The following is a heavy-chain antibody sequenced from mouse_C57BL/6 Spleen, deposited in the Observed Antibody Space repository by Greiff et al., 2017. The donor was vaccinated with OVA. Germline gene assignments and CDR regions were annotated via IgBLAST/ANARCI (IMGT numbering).Heavy chain of an antibody. CDR2: IYPGDGDT. CDR1: GYAFSSSW. J-gene: IGHJ1*03. V-gene: IGHV1-82*01. CDR3: ARSNYGNYVGYFDV. Sequence: QVQLQQSGPELVKPGASVKISCKASGYAFSSSWMNWVKQRPGKGLEWIGRIYPGDGDTNYNGKFKGKATLTADKSSSTAYMQLSSLTSEDSAVYLCARSNYGNYVGYFDVWGTGTTVTVSS. D-gene: IGHD2-1*01.